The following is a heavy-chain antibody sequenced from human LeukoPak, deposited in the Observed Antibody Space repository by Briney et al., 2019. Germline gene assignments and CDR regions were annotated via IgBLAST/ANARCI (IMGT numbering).Heavy chain of an antibody. CDR1: GGSFTDYY. CDR3: ARGPVRDDGLTGISYYFGLDV. V-gene: IGHV4-34*01. Sequence: SETLSLTCAVYGGSFTDYYWSWIRRLPGKGLEWIGEIHHRAGANYNPSLWGRVTISADASKNQFSLHLTSVTAADTATFYCARGPVRDDGLTGISYYFGLDVWGHGTTVTVFS. CDR2: IHHRAGA. J-gene: IGHJ6*02. D-gene: IGHD2-21*02.